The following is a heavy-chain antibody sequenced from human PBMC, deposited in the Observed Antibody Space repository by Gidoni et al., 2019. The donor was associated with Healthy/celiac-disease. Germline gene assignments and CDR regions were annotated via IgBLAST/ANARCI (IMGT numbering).Heavy chain of an antibody. CDR1: GGSISSYY. CDR3: ARLGGYGDYAWFDP. CDR2: IYTSGST. V-gene: IGHV4-4*07. D-gene: IGHD4-17*01. J-gene: IGHJ5*02. Sequence: QVQLQESGPGLVKPSETLSLTCTVSGGSISSYYWSWIRQPAGKGLEWIGRIYTSGSTNYNPSLKSRVTMSVDTSKIQFSLKLSSVTAADTAVYYCARLGGYGDYAWFDPWGQGTLVTVSS.